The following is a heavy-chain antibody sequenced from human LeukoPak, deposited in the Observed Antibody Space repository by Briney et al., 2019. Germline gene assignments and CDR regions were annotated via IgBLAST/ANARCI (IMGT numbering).Heavy chain of an antibody. CDR3: ARDRYYDFWSGPRDYFDY. V-gene: IGHV3-74*01. J-gene: IGHJ4*02. D-gene: IGHD3-3*01. Sequence: PGGSLRLSCAASGFTFSSYWMHWVRQAPGKGLVWVSRINSDGSSTSYADSVKGRFTISRDNAKNTLYLQMNSLRAEDTAVYYCARDRYYDFWSGPRDYFDYWGQGTLVTVSS. CDR2: INSDGSST. CDR1: GFTFSSYW.